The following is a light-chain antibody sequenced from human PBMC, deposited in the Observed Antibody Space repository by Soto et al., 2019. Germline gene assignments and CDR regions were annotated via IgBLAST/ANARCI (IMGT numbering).Light chain of an antibody. V-gene: IGLV2-11*01. Sequence: QSVLTQPRSVSGSPGQSVTISCTGTSSDVGGYDYVSWYQHHPGKAPKLMIYDVDKRPSGVPGRFSGSKSGNTASLTISGLQAEDEADYYCNSYTTSNNCVFGTGTKVTVL. CDR2: DVD. CDR3: NSYTTSNNCV. CDR1: SSDVGGYDY. J-gene: IGLJ1*01.